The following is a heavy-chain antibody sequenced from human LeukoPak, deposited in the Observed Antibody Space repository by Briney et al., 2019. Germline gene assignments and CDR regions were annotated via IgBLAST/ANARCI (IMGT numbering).Heavy chain of an antibody. Sequence: ASVKVSCKASGGTFSSYAISWVRQAPGQGLEWMGRIIPILGIANYAQKFQGRVTITADKSTSTAYMELSSLRSEDTAVYYCARGRITMAFDIWGQGTMVTVSS. CDR3: ARGRITMAFDI. D-gene: IGHD3-10*01. CDR1: GGTFSSYA. J-gene: IGHJ3*02. CDR2: IIPILGIA. V-gene: IGHV1-69*04.